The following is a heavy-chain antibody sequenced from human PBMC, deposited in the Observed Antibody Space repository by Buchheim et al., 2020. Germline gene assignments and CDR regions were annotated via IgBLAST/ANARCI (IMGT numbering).Heavy chain of an antibody. Sequence: EVQLVESGGGLVQPGGSLRLSCAASVVTFSSYSKNWVRQALGKGLEWVSYISSRSSTIYYADSVKGRFTISRDNAKNSLYLQMSSLRAEDTAVYYCARAVLVWFGEFNYGMDVWGQGTT. CDR2: ISSRSSTI. CDR1: VVTFSSYS. CDR3: ARAVLVWFGEFNYGMDV. D-gene: IGHD3-10*01. J-gene: IGHJ6*02. V-gene: IGHV3-48*04.